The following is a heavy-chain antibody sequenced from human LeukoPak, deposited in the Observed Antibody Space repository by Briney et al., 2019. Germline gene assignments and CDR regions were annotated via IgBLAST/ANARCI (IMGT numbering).Heavy chain of an antibody. V-gene: IGHV3-20*04. Sequence: PGGSLRLSCAASGFNLDDYGMNWVRQAPGMGLEWVSGINWNGGTTGYADSVKGRLTISRDNAKNSLYLQMNSLRAEDTALYYCARDLGYKDYVSAFDIWGQGTMVTVSS. CDR1: GFNLDDYG. CDR2: INWNGGTT. J-gene: IGHJ3*02. D-gene: IGHD5-24*01. CDR3: ARDLGYKDYVSAFDI.